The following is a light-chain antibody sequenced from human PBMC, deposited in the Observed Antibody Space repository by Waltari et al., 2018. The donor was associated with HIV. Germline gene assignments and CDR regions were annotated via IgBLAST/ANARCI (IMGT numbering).Light chain of an antibody. V-gene: IGLV2-14*03. CDR2: DFT. J-gene: IGLJ2*01. CDR3: SSYTTSNTVV. CDR1: TSDISTHDF. Sequence: QSALTQPSSASGSPGHSTTISCSGTTSDISTHDFVSWYQRHQAKAPKLLICDFTARPSGVSRRFSGSKSGSTASLTISSIQADDEADYYCSSYTTSNTVVFGPGTKLSVL.